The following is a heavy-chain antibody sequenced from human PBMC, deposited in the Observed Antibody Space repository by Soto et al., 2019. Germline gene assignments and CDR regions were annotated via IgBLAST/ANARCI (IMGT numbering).Heavy chain of an antibody. D-gene: IGHD1-7*01. J-gene: IGHJ6*03. CDR2: ICYDGSNK. CDR3: ARGNNWNYVGYYYYYMDV. CDR1: GFTFSSYG. Sequence: QVQLVESGGGVVQPGRSLRLSCAASGFTFSSYGMHWVRQAPGKGLEWVAVICYDGSNKYYADSVKGRFTISRDNSKNTLYLQMNSLRAEDTAVYYCARGNNWNYVGYYYYYMDVWGKGTTVTVSS. V-gene: IGHV3-33*01.